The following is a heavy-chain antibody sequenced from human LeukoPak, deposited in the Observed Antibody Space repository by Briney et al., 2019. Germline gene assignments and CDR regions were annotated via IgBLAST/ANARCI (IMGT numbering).Heavy chain of an antibody. J-gene: IGHJ4*02. CDR2: ITWDGGDA. CDR3: AKAMISSGWYAADY. V-gene: IGHV3-43D*03. CDR1: GFTFDDYA. Sequence: GRSLRLSCAASGFTFDDYAMHWVRQAPGKGLEWVSLITWDGGDAYYADSVKGRFTISRDNAKNSVYLQMNSLRPDDTAFYYCAKAMISSGWYAADYWGQGTLVTVSS. D-gene: IGHD6-19*01.